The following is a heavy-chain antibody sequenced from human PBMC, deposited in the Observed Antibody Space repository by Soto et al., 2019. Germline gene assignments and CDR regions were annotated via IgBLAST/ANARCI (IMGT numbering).Heavy chain of an antibody. CDR1: GFTFSSYA. D-gene: IGHD1-26*01. V-gene: IGHV3-23*01. CDR2: ISGSGGST. Sequence: EVQLLESGGGLVQPGGSLRLSCAASGFTFSSYAMRWVRQAPVKGLEWVSAISGSGGSTYYADSVKGGFTISRDNSKTTLYLQRTSLRAEDTAVYYCARRGRGSDCDYWGQGTLVTVSS. J-gene: IGHJ4*02. CDR3: ARRGRGSDCDY.